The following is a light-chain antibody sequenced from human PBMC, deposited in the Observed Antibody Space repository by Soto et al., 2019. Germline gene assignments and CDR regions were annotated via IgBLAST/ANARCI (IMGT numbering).Light chain of an antibody. CDR1: QSLSSSQ. CDR2: DAS. V-gene: IGKV3-20*01. CDR3: QQYGSSPRT. J-gene: IGKJ1*01. Sequence: EIVLTQSPGTLSLSPGERATLSCRASQSLSSSQLAWYQQKPGQAPGLLIHDASSRATGISDRFTGSGSGTDFTLTITTLEPEDFAVYYCQQYGSSPRTFGLGTKVEI.